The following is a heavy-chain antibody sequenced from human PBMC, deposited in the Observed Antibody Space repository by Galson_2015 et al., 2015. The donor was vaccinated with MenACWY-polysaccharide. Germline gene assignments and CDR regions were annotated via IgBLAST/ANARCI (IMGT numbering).Heavy chain of an antibody. CDR3: AKIPYSSGLIPVDY. Sequence: SLRLSCAASGFTFSSYAMSWVRQAPGKGLEWVSAIVGSAGSTYYADSVKGRFTTSRDNSKNTLYLQMNSLRAEDTAVYYCAKIPYSSGLIPVDYRGQRTLVTGSS. J-gene: IGHJ4*02. CDR2: IVGSAGST. D-gene: IGHD6-19*01. CDR1: GFTFSSYA. V-gene: IGHV3-23*01.